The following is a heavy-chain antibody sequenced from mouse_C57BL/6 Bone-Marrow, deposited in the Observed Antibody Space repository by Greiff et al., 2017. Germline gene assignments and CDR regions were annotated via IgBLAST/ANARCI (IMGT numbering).Heavy chain of an antibody. CDR2: ISSGGSYT. J-gene: IGHJ4*01. D-gene: IGHD4-1*01. Sequence: EVNVVESGGDLVKPGGSLKLSCAASGFTFSSYGMSWVRQTPDKRLEWVATISSGGSYTYYPDSVKGRFTISRDNAKNTLYLQMSSLKSEDTAMYYCASNWDGAMDYWGQGTSVTVSS. CDR3: ASNWDGAMDY. CDR1: GFTFSSYG. V-gene: IGHV5-6*01.